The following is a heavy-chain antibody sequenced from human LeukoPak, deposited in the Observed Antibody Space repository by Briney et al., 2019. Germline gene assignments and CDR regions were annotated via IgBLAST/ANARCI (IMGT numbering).Heavy chain of an antibody. CDR3: AKGRDGAFDI. Sequence: GRSLRLSCAASGFTFDDYAMHWVRHAPGKGLEWVSGISWNSGSIGYADSVKGRFTISRDNAKNSLYLQMNSLRAEDTALYYCAKGRDGAFDIWGQGTMVTVSS. CDR2: ISWNSGSI. CDR1: GFTFDDYA. D-gene: IGHD5-24*01. V-gene: IGHV3-9*01. J-gene: IGHJ3*02.